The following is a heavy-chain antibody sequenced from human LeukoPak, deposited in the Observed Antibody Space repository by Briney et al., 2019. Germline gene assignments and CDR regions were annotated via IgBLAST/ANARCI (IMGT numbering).Heavy chain of an antibody. CDR1: GFTFSSYG. CDR2: IRCDGSNK. D-gene: IGHD3-3*01. CDR3: AKDLGVVITLPGY. J-gene: IGHJ4*02. V-gene: IGHV3-30*02. Sequence: GGSLRLSCAASGFTFSSYGMHWVRQAPGKGLEWVAFIRCDGSNKYYADSVKGRFTISRDNSKNTLYLQMNSLRAEDTAVYYCAKDLGVVITLPGYWGQGTLVTVSS.